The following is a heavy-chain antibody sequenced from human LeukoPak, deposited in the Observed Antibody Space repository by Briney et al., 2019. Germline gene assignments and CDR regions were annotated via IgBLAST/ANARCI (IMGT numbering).Heavy chain of an antibody. J-gene: IGHJ4*02. CDR1: GFTFSSYA. D-gene: IGHD3-16*02. Sequence: GGSLRLSCAASGFTFSSYAMHWVRQAPGKGLEWVAVISYDGSNKYYADSVKGRFTISRDNSKNTLYLQMNSLRAEDTAVYYCARGGYYVWGSYRYLFDYWGQGTLVTVSS. CDR2: ISYDGSNK. CDR3: ARGGYYVWGSYRYLFDY. V-gene: IGHV3-30-3*01.